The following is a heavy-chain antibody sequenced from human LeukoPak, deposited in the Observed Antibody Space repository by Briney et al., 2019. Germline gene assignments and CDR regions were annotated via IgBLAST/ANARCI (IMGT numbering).Heavy chain of an antibody. Sequence: GGSLRLSCAASGFTFSNYGIHWVRQAPGKGLEWVAVVWSDAKNKYYADSVKGRFTLSRDNFETMVYLQMSSLRAEDTAIYYCTRATTNYFDYWGQGTLVTVSS. J-gene: IGHJ4*02. V-gene: IGHV3-33*01. CDR3: TRATTNYFDY. D-gene: IGHD1-26*01. CDR1: GFTFSNYG. CDR2: VWSDAKNK.